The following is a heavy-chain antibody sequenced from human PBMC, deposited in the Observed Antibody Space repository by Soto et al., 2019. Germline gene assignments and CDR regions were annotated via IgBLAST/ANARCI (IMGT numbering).Heavy chain of an antibody. Sequence: SETLSLTCTVSGGSISSGDYYLSWIRQPPGKGLEWIGYIYYSGSTYYNPSLKSRVTISVDTSKNHFSLKLSSVTDADTAVYYCASSGSYYYFDYWGQGALVTVSS. J-gene: IGHJ4*02. V-gene: IGHV4-30-4*01. D-gene: IGHD3-22*01. CDR2: IYYSGST. CDR1: GGSISSGDYY. CDR3: ASSGSYYYFDY.